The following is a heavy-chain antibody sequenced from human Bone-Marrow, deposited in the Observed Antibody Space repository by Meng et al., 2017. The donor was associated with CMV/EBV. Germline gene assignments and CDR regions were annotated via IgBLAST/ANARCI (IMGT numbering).Heavy chain of an antibody. CDR3: ARDAFITGTTYYYGMDV. CDR2: ISIYNGNT. V-gene: IGHV1-18*01. J-gene: IGHJ6*02. D-gene: IGHD1-20*01. CDR1: GYTFVNYG. Sequence: ALVKVSCKASGYTFVNYGLSWVRQAPGQGLEWMGWISIYNGNTNYAEKFQGRVTMTTDTSTSTAYMELRRLTSHDTAMYYCARDAFITGTTYYYGMDVWGQGTTVTVSS.